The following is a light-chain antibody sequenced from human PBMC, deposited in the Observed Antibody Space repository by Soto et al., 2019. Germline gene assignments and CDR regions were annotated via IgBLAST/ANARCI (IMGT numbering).Light chain of an antibody. J-gene: IGLJ1*01. V-gene: IGLV2-11*01. CDR3: CSYAGSYTVV. CDR2: DVS. Sequence: QSALTQPRSVSRSPGQSVTISCPGTSSDVGVYNYVSWYQQYPGKAPKIMIYDVSKRPSGVPDRFSGSKSDNTASLTISGLQAEDEADYYCCSYAGSYTVVFGIGTKVTVL. CDR1: SSDVGVYNY.